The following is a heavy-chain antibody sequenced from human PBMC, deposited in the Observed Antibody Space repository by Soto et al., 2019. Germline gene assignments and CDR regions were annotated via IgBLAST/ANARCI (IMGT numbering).Heavy chain of an antibody. CDR3: ARHRGGDSSPRA. CDR1: GFTFSGYS. Sequence: GGSLRLSCVASGFTFSGYSMNWVRQAPGKGLEWVSSISESSDYIFYADSVKGRFTISRENAKNSLYLQMNSLRAEDTAVYYCARHRGGDSSPRAWGQGALVTVSS. V-gene: IGHV3-21*01. J-gene: IGHJ5*02. CDR2: ISESSDYI. D-gene: IGHD2-21*02.